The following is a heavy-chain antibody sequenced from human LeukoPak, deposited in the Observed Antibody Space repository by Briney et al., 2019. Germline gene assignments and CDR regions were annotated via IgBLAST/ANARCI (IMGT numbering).Heavy chain of an antibody. CDR1: GYTFTGYY. D-gene: IGHD6-13*01. Sequence: GASVKVSCKASGYTFTGYYMHWVRQAPGQGLEWMGWINPNSGGTNYAQKLQGRVTMTTDTSTSTAYMELRSLRSDDTAVYYCARAVAAAGSEVRFDPWGQGTLVTVSS. CDR3: ARAVAAAGSEVRFDP. V-gene: IGHV1-2*02. CDR2: INPNSGGT. J-gene: IGHJ5*02.